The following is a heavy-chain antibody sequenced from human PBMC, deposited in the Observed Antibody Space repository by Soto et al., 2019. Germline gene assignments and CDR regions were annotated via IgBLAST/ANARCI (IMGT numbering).Heavy chain of an antibody. J-gene: IGHJ4*02. Sequence: LSLTCSVSGGSISSGGFSWSWIRQPLGKGLEWIGYIYYGGTTYYNPSLKSRVTMSVDRSKNQFSLELGSVTAADTAVYYCARYSFGFAYWGRGTLVTVSS. CDR1: GGSISSGGFS. V-gene: IGHV4-30-2*01. CDR3: ARYSFGFAY. D-gene: IGHD5-18*01. CDR2: IYYGGTT.